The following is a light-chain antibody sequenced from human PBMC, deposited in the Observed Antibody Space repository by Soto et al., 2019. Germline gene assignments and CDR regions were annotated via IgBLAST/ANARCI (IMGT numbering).Light chain of an antibody. CDR1: QSVGKNY. Sequence: EIVLTQSLGTLSLSPGERATLSCRASQSVGKNYLAWFQQKPGQAPRLLLYDASSRATGVPDRFSGSGSGTDFTLTISRLEPVDFAVYYCQQYASAPLTFGGGTKVEIK. CDR3: QQYASAPLT. V-gene: IGKV3-20*01. CDR2: DAS. J-gene: IGKJ4*01.